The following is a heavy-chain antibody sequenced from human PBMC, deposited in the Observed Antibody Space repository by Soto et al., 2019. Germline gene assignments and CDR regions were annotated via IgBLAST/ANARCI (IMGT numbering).Heavy chain of an antibody. CDR1: GFTFSSYG. Sequence: PGGSLRLSCAASGFTFSSYGMHWVRQAPGKGLEWVAVISYDGSNKYYAESVKGRFTISRDNSKNTLYLQMNSLRAEDTAVFYCAKDSRITMVRGVVIPPGYWGQGTLVTVSS. D-gene: IGHD3-10*01. J-gene: IGHJ4*02. V-gene: IGHV3-30*18. CDR2: ISYDGSNK. CDR3: AKDSRITMVRGVVIPPGY.